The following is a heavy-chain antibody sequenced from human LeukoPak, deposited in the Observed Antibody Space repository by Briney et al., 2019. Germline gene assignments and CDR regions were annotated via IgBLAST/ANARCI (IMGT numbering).Heavy chain of an antibody. D-gene: IGHD3-22*01. CDR2: MYYSGST. CDR3: ARPYYYDSRIDP. CDR1: GGSISSGDYY. J-gene: IGHJ5*02. V-gene: IGHV4-30-4*01. Sequence: SETLSLTCTVSGGSISSGDYYWSWIRQPPRKGVEWIAYMYYSGSTYYNPSLKSRVTMSADTSKNQLSLKLSSVTAADTAVYYCARPYYYDSRIDPWGQGILVTVSS.